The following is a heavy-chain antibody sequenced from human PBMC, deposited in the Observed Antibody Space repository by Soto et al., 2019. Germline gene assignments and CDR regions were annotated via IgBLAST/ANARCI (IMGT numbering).Heavy chain of an antibody. Sequence: PSETLSLTCAVYGGSFIGYYWSWIRQPPGKGLEWIGEINHSGSTNYNPSLKSRVTISVDTSKNQFSLELSSVTAADTAVYYCALRVPTVTTGWFDPWGQGTLVTVSS. CDR2: INHSGST. CDR3: ALRVPTVTTGWFDP. J-gene: IGHJ5*02. V-gene: IGHV4-34*01. CDR1: GGSFIGYY. D-gene: IGHD4-4*01.